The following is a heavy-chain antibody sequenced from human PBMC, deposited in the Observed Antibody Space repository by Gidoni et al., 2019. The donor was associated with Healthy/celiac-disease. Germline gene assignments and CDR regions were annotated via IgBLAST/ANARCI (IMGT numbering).Heavy chain of an antibody. J-gene: IGHJ4*02. CDR1: TFSSYG. V-gene: IGHV3-33*01. CDR3: ARRSGVSLKYYFDY. CDR2: IWYDGSNK. Sequence: TFSSYGMHWVRQAPGKGLEWVAVIWYDGSNKYYADSVKGRFTISRDNSKNTLYLQMNSLRAEDTAVYYCARRSGVSLKYYFDYWGQGTLVTVSS. D-gene: IGHD3-10*01.